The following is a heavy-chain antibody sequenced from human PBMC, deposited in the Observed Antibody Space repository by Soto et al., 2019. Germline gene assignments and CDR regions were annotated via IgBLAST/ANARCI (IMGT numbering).Heavy chain of an antibody. CDR1: GGTFSSYT. J-gene: IGHJ6*02. Sequence: SVKVSCKASGGTFSSYTISWVRQAPGQGLEWMGRIIPILGIANYAQKFQGRVTITADESTSTAYMELSSLRSEDTAVYYCARDELNYYDSSGYYPHYYGMDVWGQGTTVTVSS. D-gene: IGHD3-22*01. CDR3: ARDELNYYDSSGYYPHYYGMDV. CDR2: IIPILGIA. V-gene: IGHV1-69*04.